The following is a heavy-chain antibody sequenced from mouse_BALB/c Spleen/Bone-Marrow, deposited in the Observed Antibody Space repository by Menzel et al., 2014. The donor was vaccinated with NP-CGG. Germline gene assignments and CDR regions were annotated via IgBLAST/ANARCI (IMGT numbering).Heavy chain of an antibody. J-gene: IGHJ4*01. CDR3: SRRGSTVITTGYAMDY. V-gene: IGHV5-6*02. CDR2: ISSGGSYT. Sequence: EVMLVESGGDLVKPGGSLKLSCAASGFTFSNYGMSWVRQTPDKRLEWVATISSGGSYTYYPDSVKGRFTISRDNAKNTLYLQMSSLKSEDTAMYYCSRRGSTVITTGYAMDYWGQGTSVTVSS. D-gene: IGHD2-4*01. CDR1: GFTFSNYG.